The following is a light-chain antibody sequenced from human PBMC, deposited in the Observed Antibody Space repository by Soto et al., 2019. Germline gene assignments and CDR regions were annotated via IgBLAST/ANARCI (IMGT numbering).Light chain of an antibody. CDR1: PNIGNW. J-gene: IGKJ1*01. CDR3: QQYNDEPWT. V-gene: IGKV1-5*01. Sequence: DLQMTQSPSTLSASVGDRVTITCRASPNIGNWLAWYQQKPGKTQDLLIYDASSLESGVPLRFSGSGSGEEFTLTSSSLQTDDSATYYCQQYNDEPWTFGQGTKVEIK. CDR2: DAS.